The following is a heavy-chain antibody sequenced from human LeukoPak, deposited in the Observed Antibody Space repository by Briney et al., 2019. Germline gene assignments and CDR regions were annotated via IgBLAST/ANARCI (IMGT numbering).Heavy chain of an antibody. D-gene: IGHD3-3*01. Sequence: PGGSLRLSCAASGFAITDHHMDWVRQAPGKGLEWVSAISGSGGSTYYADSVKGRFTISRDNSKNTLYLQMNSLRAEDTAVYYCAKDPTIFGVVIPNWFDPWGQGTLVTVSS. V-gene: IGHV3-23*01. J-gene: IGHJ5*02. CDR3: AKDPTIFGVVIPNWFDP. CDR1: GFAITDHH. CDR2: ISGSGGST.